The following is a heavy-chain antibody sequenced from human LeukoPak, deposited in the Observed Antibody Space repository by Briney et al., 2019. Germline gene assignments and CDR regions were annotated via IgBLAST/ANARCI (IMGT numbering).Heavy chain of an antibody. CDR1: GGTFSSYA. D-gene: IGHD3-10*01. V-gene: IGHV1-46*01. CDR3: ARPLMYYYGSETYFWFDP. J-gene: IGHJ5*02. CDR2: INPSGGST. Sequence: ASVKVSCKASGGTFSSYAISWVRQAPGQGLEWMGIINPSGGSTSYAQKFQGRVTMTRDMSTSTVYMELSSLRSEDTAVYYCARPLMYYYGSETYFWFDPWGQGTLVTVSS.